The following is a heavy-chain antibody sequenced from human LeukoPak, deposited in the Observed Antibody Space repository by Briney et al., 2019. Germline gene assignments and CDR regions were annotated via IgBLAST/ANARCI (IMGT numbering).Heavy chain of an antibody. J-gene: IGHJ6*03. CDR1: GGSISGSSHY. Sequence: SETLSLTCTVSGGSISGSSHYWGWIRQPPGKGLEWIGSIHCSGSTYYNPSLKSRVTISVDTSKNQFSLKLNSVTAADTALYFCARRRRDYGPYYMDVWGKGTTVTVSS. D-gene: IGHD4-17*01. CDR2: IHCSGST. CDR3: ARRRRDYGPYYMDV. V-gene: IGHV4-39*01.